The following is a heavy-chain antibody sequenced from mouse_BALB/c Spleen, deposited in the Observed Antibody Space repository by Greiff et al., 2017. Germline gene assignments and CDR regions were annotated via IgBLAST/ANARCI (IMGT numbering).Heavy chain of an antibody. CDR1: GFTFSSFG. CDR2: ISSGSSTI. D-gene: IGHD1-1*01. CDR3: ARGGSSYLDY. Sequence: EVMLVESGGGLVQPGGSRKLSCAASGFTFSSFGMHWVRQAPEKGLEWVAYISSGSSTIYYADTVKGRFTISRDNPKNTLFLQMTSLRSEDTAMYYCARGGSSYLDYWGQGTTLTVAS. J-gene: IGHJ2*01. V-gene: IGHV5-17*02.